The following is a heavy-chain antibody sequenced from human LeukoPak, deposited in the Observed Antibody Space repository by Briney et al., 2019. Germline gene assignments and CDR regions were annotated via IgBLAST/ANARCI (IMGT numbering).Heavy chain of an antibody. D-gene: IGHD6-19*01. CDR1: GFTFSSYA. J-gene: IGHJ4*02. V-gene: IGHV3-53*01. CDR2: IYSGGNT. Sequence: GGSLRLSCAASGFTFSSYAMSWVRQAPGQGPVWVSVIYSGGNTNYADSVKGRFTISRDNSKNTLYLQMNNLRAEDTAVYYCARGGYTSGWYRDWGQGTLVTVSS. CDR3: ARGGYTSGWYRD.